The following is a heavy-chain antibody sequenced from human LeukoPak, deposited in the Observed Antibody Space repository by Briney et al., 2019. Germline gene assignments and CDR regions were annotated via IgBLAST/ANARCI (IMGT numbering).Heavy chain of an antibody. CDR2: IEQDGSEK. CDR3: ARGGGYKRYYYYMDV. D-gene: IGHD5-24*01. V-gene: IGHV3-7*01. J-gene: IGHJ6*03. CDR1: GFTFSSYW. Sequence: GGSLRLSCAASGFTFSSYWMSWVRQAPGKGLEWVANIEQDGSEKYYVDSVKGRFTISRDNAKNSLYLQMNSLRAEDTAVYYCARGGGYKRYYYYMDVWGKGTTVTVSS.